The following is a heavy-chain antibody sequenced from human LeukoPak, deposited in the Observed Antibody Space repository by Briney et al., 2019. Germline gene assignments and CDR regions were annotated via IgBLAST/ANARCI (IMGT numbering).Heavy chain of an antibody. V-gene: IGHV1-18*01. Sequence: ASVKVSCKASGYTFTSYGISWVRQAPGQGLEWMGWISAYNGNTNYAQKLQGRVTMITDTSTSTAYMELRSLRSDDTAVYYCAREATYYYDSSGYPCDYWGQGTLVTVSS. CDR3: AREATYYYDSSGYPCDY. CDR2: ISAYNGNT. D-gene: IGHD3-22*01. CDR1: GYTFTSYG. J-gene: IGHJ4*02.